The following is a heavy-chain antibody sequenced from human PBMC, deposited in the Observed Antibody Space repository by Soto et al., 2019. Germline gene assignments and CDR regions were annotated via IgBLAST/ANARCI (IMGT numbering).Heavy chain of an antibody. Sequence: QVQLVQSGAEVREPGASVKVSCKASGYSFTSLYINWVRQTAGQGLEWMGWMQPRTGRTGYAQKFQGRVTMTRDTSINTAYMELTTLTSDDTAFYYCARGVSAGVDYWGQGTLVTVSS. J-gene: IGHJ4*02. D-gene: IGHD1-26*01. CDR3: ARGVSAGVDY. V-gene: IGHV1-8*01. CDR2: MQPRTGRT. CDR1: GYSFTSLY.